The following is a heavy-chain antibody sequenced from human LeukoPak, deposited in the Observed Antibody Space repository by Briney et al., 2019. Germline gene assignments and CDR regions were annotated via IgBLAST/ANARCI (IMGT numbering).Heavy chain of an antibody. V-gene: IGHV3-30*04. CDR2: ISYDGSNK. CDR1: GFTFSSYA. CDR3: ARDRYYDILTGYYTFDY. J-gene: IGHJ4*02. D-gene: IGHD3-9*01. Sequence: PGGSLRLSCEASGFTFSSYAMHWVRQAPGKGLEWVAVISYDGSNKYYADSVKGRFTISRDNSKNTLYLQMNSLRAEDTAVYYCARDRYYDILTGYYTFDYWGQGTLVTVSS.